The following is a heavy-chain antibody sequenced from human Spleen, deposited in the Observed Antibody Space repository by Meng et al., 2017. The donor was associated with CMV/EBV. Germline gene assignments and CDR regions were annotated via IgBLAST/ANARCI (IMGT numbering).Heavy chain of an antibody. J-gene: IGHJ6*02. CDR3: ASRYYGMDV. CDR1: GGSFSVYF. V-gene: IGHV4-34*01. Sequence: SETLSLTCAVNGGSFSVYFWSWIRQPPGKGLEWIGEINHSGSMIYNPSLKSRVAISVDTSKNQFSLRLNSVTAADTAVYYCASRYYGMDVWGQGTTVTVSS. CDR2: INHSGSM.